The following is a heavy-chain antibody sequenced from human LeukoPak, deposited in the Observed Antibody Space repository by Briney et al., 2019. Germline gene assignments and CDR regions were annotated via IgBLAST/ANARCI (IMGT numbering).Heavy chain of an antibody. CDR2: INHSGST. V-gene: IGHV4-34*01. CDR1: GGSFSGYY. D-gene: IGHD2-2*01. CDR3: ARGAGVPAASHDY. Sequence: PSETLSLTCAVYGGSFSGYYWSWIRQPPGKGLEWIGEINHSGSTNYNPSLKSRVTISVDTSKNQFSLKLSSVTAADTAVYYCARGAGVPAASHDYWGQGTLVTVSS. J-gene: IGHJ4*02.